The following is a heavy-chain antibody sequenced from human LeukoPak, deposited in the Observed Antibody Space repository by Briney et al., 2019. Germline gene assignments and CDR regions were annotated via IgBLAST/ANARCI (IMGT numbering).Heavy chain of an antibody. CDR3: ARHPSLFYCSSTSCYLNWFDP. J-gene: IGHJ5*02. D-gene: IGHD2-2*01. Sequence: PGESLKISCKGSGYSFTSYWIGWVRQMPGKGLEWMGIIYPGDSDTRYSPPFQGQVTISADKSISTAYLQWSSLKASDTAMYYCARHPSLFYCSSTSCYLNWFDPWGQGTLVTVSS. CDR1: GYSFTSYW. CDR2: IYPGDSDT. V-gene: IGHV5-51*01.